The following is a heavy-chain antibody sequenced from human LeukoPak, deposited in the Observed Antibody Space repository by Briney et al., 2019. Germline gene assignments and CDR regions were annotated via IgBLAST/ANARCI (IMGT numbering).Heavy chain of an antibody. Sequence: PSETLSLTCTVSGGSISSGDYYWSWIRQPPGKGLEWIGYIYYSGSTNYNPSLKSRVTISVDTSKNQFSLKLSSVTAADTAVYYCARQSSGWYNYYGMDVWGQGTTVTVSS. V-gene: IGHV4-61*08. J-gene: IGHJ6*02. D-gene: IGHD6-19*01. CDR3: ARQSSGWYNYYGMDV. CDR1: GGSISSGDYY. CDR2: IYYSGST.